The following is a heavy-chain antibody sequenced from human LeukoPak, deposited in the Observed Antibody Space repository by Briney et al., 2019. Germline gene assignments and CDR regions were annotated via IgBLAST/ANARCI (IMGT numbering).Heavy chain of an antibody. Sequence: SETLSLTCTVSGGSISSYYWSWIRQPLGKGLEWIGYIYYSGSTNYNPSLKSRVTISVDTSKNQFSLKLSSVTAADTAVYYCASSLYSSRLSRAHYYYYGMDVWAKGPRSPSP. CDR3: ASSLYSSRLSRAHYYYYGMDV. CDR1: GGSISSYY. CDR2: IYYSGST. V-gene: IGHV4-59*01. D-gene: IGHD6-13*01. J-gene: IGHJ6*02.